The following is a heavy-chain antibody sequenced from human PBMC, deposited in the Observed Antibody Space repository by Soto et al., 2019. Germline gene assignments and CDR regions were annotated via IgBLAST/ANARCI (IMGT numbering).Heavy chain of an antibody. J-gene: IGHJ4*02. CDR3: TADLPGGNSEFFDD. Sequence: GGXLRLSCAGSGFTFTTYSLDWFRQAPGQGLEWVGRIKSKPAGGTTDYAAPVKGRFTISRDDSKNKVYLQMNSLKTEDTAVYYCTADLPGGNSEFFDDWAQGTLVTVSS. V-gene: IGHV3-15*01. D-gene: IGHD2-21*01. CDR1: GFTFTTYS. CDR2: IKSKPAGGTT.